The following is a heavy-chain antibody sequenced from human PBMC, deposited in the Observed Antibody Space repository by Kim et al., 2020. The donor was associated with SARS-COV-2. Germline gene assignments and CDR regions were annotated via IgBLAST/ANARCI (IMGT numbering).Heavy chain of an antibody. Sequence: GGSLRLSCAASGFTFSNAWMSWVRQAPGKGLEWVGRIKSKTDGGTTDYAAPVKGRFTISREDSKNTLYMKMNSLKTEDTAVYYCTTETGSSWYDYWGQGTLVTVSS. CDR1: GFTFSNAW. CDR3: TTETGSSWYDY. V-gene: IGHV3-15*01. J-gene: IGHJ4*02. CDR2: IKSKTDGGTT. D-gene: IGHD6-13*01.